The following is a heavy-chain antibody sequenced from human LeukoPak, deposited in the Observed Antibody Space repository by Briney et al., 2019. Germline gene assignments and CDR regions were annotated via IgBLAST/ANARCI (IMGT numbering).Heavy chain of an antibody. J-gene: IGHJ3*01. CDR2: ISYDIISK. D-gene: IGHD2-2*01. Sequence: GGSLRLSCTASGFTFSTYAIHWVRQAPGKGLEWVAVISYDIISKYYADSVKGRFTISRDNSKNTLYLQMNSVGGEDTAGYFCARVRSGPPSMRDAFDVCGQGTMVTVSS. CDR1: GFTFSTYA. V-gene: IGHV3-30*04. CDR3: ARVRSGPPSMRDAFDV.